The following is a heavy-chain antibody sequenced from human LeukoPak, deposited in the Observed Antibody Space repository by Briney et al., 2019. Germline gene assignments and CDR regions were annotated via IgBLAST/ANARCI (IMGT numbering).Heavy chain of an antibody. CDR3: ARKDWNDVRAFDI. J-gene: IGHJ3*02. CDR1: GGSTSSSNW. D-gene: IGHD1-1*01. CDR2: IYHAGNT. V-gene: IGHV4-4*02. Sequence: SETLSLTCDVSGGSTSSSNWWSWVRQPPGKGLEWIGEIYHAGNTNYNPSLKSRVTISVDKSKNQFSLKLSSVTAADTAVYYCARKDWNDVRAFDIWGQGTMVTVSS.